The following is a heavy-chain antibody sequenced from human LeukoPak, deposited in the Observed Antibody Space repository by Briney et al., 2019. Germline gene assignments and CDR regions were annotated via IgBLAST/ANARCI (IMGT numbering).Heavy chain of an antibody. D-gene: IGHD3-10*01. CDR1: GFTVSSDY. J-gene: IGHJ4*02. CDR3: ARDASGSRPNY. Sequence: GSLRLSCAASGFTVSSDYMTWVRQAPGKGLEWVSSIDATGSTNYADSVRGRFTLSRDNSKNTLYLRMSGLRAEDTAVYYCARDASGSRPNYWGQGTLVTVTS. CDR2: IDATGST. V-gene: IGHV3-53*01.